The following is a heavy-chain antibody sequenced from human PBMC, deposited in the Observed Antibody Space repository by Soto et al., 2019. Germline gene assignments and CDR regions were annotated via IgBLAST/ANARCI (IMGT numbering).Heavy chain of an antibody. V-gene: IGHV5-51*01. CDR3: ARGFFRAPSTPNIDY. CDR1: GYSFTSFW. Sequence: GESLKISCQGFGYSFTSFWIGWVRQMPGKGLEWMGIINPVDSDTRYSPSFQGQVTISVDKSITTAYLQWSSLKASDTAMYYCARGFFRAPSTPNIDYWGLGTLVTVSS. CDR2: INPVDSDT. J-gene: IGHJ4*02. D-gene: IGHD3-3*01.